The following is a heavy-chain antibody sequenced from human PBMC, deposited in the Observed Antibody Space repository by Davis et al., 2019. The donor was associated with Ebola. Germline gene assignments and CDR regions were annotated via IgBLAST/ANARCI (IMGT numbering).Heavy chain of an antibody. J-gene: IGHJ4*02. V-gene: IGHV3-21*01. D-gene: IGHD2-8*02. CDR3: ARASSGYCTGGVCYGMAIDY. CDR1: GFTFSSYS. CDR2: ISSSSSYI. Sequence: GGSLRLSCAASGFTFSSYSMNWVRQAPGKGLEWVSSISSSSSYIYYADSVKGRFTISRDNAKNSLYLQMNSLRAEDTAVYYCARASSGYCTGGVCYGMAIDYWGQGTLVTVSS.